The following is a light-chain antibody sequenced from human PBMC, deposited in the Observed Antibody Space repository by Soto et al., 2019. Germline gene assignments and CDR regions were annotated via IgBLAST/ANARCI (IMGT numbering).Light chain of an antibody. Sequence: DIQMTQSPSALSASLGDRVTITCRASHSIGTWLAWYQQRPGKVPKLLIYDASSLVSGVPSRFSGGGSGTAFTITISSLPPDDFGTYYCHQYKSYTPYTIGQGTKVEIK. CDR3: HQYKSYTPYT. J-gene: IGKJ2*01. CDR1: HSIGTW. V-gene: IGKV1-5*01. CDR2: DAS.